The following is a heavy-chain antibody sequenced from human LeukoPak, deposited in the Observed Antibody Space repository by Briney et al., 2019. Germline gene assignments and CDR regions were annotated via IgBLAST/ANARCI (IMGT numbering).Heavy chain of an antibody. CDR3: ARESSGYYPGY. CDR2: IYYSGST. V-gene: IGHV4-61*01. D-gene: IGHD3-22*01. CDR1: GGSISSSLYC. J-gene: IGHJ4*02. Sequence: PSETLSLTCTVSGGSISSSLYCWGWIRQPPGKGLEWIGYIYYSGSTNYNPSLKSRVTISVDTSKNQFSLKLSSVTAADTAVYYCARESSGYYPGYWGQGTLVTVSS.